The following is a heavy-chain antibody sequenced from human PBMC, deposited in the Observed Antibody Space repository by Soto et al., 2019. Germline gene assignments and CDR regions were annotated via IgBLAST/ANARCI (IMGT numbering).Heavy chain of an antibody. CDR2: ISYDGSNK. CDR3: ARGPIVVVRFDY. CDR1: GFTFSSYA. J-gene: IGHJ4*02. V-gene: IGHV3-30-3*01. Sequence: GGSLRLSCAASGFTFSSYAMHWVRQAPGKGLEWVAVISYDGSNKYYADSVKGRFTISRDNSKNTLYLQMNSLRAEDTAVYYCARGPIVVVRFDYWGQGTLVTVSS. D-gene: IGHD3-22*01.